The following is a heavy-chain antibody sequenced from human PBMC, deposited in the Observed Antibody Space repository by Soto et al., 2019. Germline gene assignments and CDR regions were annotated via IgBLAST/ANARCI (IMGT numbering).Heavy chain of an antibody. Sequence: SETLSLTCAVSGGSISSYYWSWIRQPPGKGLEWIGYIYYSGSTNYNPPLKSRVTISVDTSKNQFSLKLSSVTAADTAVYYCARVVPPLDPWGQGTLVTVSS. CDR2: IYYSGST. CDR1: GGSISSYY. CDR3: ARVVPPLDP. J-gene: IGHJ5*02. D-gene: IGHD6-13*01. V-gene: IGHV4-59*01.